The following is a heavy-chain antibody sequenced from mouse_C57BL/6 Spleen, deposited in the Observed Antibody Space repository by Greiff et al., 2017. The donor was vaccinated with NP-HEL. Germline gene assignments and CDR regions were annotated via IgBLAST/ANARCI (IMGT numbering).Heavy chain of an antibody. CDR2: ISNLAYSI. Sequence: EVQLVESGGGLVQPGGSLKLSCAASGFTFSDYGMAWVRQAPRKGPEWVAFISNLAYSIYYADTVTGRFTISRENAKYTLYLEMSSLRSEDTAMYYCARRGTTVVAGDYAMDYWGQGTSVTVSS. J-gene: IGHJ4*01. V-gene: IGHV5-15*01. CDR3: ARRGTTVVAGDYAMDY. D-gene: IGHD1-1*01. CDR1: GFTFSDYG.